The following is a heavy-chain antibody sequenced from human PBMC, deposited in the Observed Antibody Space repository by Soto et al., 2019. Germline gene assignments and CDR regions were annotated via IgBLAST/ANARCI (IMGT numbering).Heavy chain of an antibody. CDR3: AKVQEFCGFNCYIVDS. CDR2: ISSSGGRT. Sequence: EVQLLESGGGLAQPGGSLRLSCVASGFTFSNSPMSWVGHVPGKGLEWAAGISSSGGRTNYADSVKGRFTISRDNSKDTLYLQMNSLRAEDTALYYCAKVQEFCGFNCYIVDSWGQGVLVTVSS. V-gene: IGHV3-23*01. J-gene: IGHJ4*02. CDR1: GFTFSNSP. D-gene: IGHD2-21*02.